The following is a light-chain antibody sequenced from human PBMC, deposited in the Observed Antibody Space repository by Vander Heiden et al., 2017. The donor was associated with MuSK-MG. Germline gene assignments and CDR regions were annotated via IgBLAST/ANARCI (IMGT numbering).Light chain of an antibody. J-gene: IGKJ4*01. Sequence: EIVLTQSPATLSVSPGERATLSCRASQSVSSNLGWYQQKPGQAPRLLIYGASTRATGIPARFSGSGSGTDFTLTISSLQSEDFAVYYCQQYNNWFLTFGGGTKVEIK. CDR3: QQYNNWFLT. CDR2: GAS. CDR1: QSVSSN. V-gene: IGKV3-15*01.